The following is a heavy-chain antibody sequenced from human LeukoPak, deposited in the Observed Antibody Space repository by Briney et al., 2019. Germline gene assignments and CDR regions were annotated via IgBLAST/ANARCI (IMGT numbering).Heavy chain of an antibody. CDR3: ARRDKGNSHFDQ. V-gene: IGHV1-2*06. J-gene: IGHJ4*02. D-gene: IGHD4-23*01. CDR1: GYTFTGYH. CDR2: INPNTGDT. Sequence: GVSVKVSCKASGYTFTGYHMHWVRQAPGQGLEWMGRINPNTGDTDYAQKFQGRVTMTRDTSVSTVYMELSRLRSDDTTVYYRARRDKGNSHFDQWGQGALVTVSS.